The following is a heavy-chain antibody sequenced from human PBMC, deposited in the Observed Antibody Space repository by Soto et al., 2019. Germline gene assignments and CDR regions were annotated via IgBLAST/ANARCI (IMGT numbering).Heavy chain of an antibody. Sequence: GASVKVSCKASGGTFSSYTISWVRQAPGQGLEWMGRIIPILGIANYAQKFQGRVTITADKSTSTAYMELSSLRSEDTAVYYCARDSKGHYYDSSGYEAYFDYWGQGTLVTVSS. CDR2: IIPILGIA. CDR3: ARDSKGHYYDSSGYEAYFDY. V-gene: IGHV1-69*04. CDR1: GGTFSSYT. D-gene: IGHD3-22*01. J-gene: IGHJ4*02.